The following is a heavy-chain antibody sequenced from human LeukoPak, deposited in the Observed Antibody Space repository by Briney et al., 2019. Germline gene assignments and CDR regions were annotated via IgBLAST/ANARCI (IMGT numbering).Heavy chain of an antibody. J-gene: IGHJ4*02. CDR2: ISFVGTNE. Sequence: PGGSLRLSCAASGFTFSNYGMHWVRQAPGKGLEWVASISFVGTNEYYVDSVKGRFTISRDNSKNTLYLQMNSLRAEDTAVYHCAKDLSVSTATDYWGQGTLVTVSS. CDR1: GFTFSNYG. V-gene: IGHV3-30*18. D-gene: IGHD3-3*02. CDR3: AKDLSVSTATDY.